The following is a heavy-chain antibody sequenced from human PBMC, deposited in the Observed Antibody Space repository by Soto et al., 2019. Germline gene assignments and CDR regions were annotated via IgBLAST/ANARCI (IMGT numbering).Heavy chain of an antibody. CDR1: SASITCGRNT. CDR2: INHLETT. Sequence: RSETLSLIFTVSSASITCGRNTFNWIRETPGKGLEWSGYINHLETTLYNPSLESRLTLSIDRAKNQFSLKLHSMSAADRAVYFCARGGGYDSFDYWGQGILVTVSS. V-gene: IGHV4-30-2*01. CDR3: ARGGGYDSFDY. J-gene: IGHJ4*02. D-gene: IGHD5-12*01.